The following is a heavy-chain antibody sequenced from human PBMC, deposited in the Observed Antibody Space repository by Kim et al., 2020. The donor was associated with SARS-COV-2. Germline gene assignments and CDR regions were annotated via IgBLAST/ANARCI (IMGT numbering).Heavy chain of an antibody. Sequence: GGSLRLSCAASGFTFRSLWMTWVRQAPGKGLEWVANIKKDGSEMYYVDSVKGRFIISRDNAKNSLYLQMNSLRVEDTAVYYCARGGSSSSWYWVDWGQGTLVGVSS. V-gene: IGHV3-7*03. D-gene: IGHD6-13*01. J-gene: IGHJ4*02. CDR1: GFTFRSLW. CDR2: IKKDGSEM. CDR3: ARGGSSSSWYWVD.